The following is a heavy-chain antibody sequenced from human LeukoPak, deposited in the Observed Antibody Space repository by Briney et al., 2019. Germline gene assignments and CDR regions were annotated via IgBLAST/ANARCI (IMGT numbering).Heavy chain of an antibody. CDR3: ARTRGSGSSHYFDY. J-gene: IGHJ4*02. CDR2: IYHSGST. Sequence: PSETLSLTCTVSGDSINSYSWSWIRQPPGKGLGWIGYIYHSGSTYYNPSLKSRVTISVDRSKNQFSLKLSSVTAADTAVYYCARTRGSGSSHYFDYWGQGTLVTVSS. V-gene: IGHV4-30-2*01. CDR1: GDSINSYS. D-gene: IGHD3-10*01.